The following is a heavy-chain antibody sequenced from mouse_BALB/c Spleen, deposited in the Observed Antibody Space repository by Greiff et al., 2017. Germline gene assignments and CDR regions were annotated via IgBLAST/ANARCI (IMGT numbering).Heavy chain of an antibody. CDR1: GYTFTSYW. V-gene: IGHV1-5*01. D-gene: IGHD1-1*01. Sequence: EVQRVESGTVLARPGASVKMSCKASGYTFTSYWMHWVKQRPGQGLEWIGAIYPGNSDTSYNQKFKGKAKLTAVTSTSTAYMELSSLTNEDSAVYYCTRSTYYYGSSFDYGGQGTTLTVS. CDR3: TRSTYYYGSSFDY. J-gene: IGHJ2*01. CDR2: IYPGNSDT.